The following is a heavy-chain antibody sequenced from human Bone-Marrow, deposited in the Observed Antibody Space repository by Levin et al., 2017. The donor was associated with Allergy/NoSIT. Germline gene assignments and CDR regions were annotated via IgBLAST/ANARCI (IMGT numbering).Heavy chain of an antibody. CDR3: ARGKQRGYSYGYDTPFDY. CDR2: INPNSGGT. V-gene: IGHV1-2*02. CDR1: GYTFTGYY. D-gene: IGHD5-18*01. J-gene: IGHJ4*02. Sequence: ASVKVSCKASGYTFTGYYMHWVRQAPGQGLEWMGWINPNSGGTNYAQKFQGRVTMTRDTSISTAYMELSRLRSDDTAVYYCARGKQRGYSYGYDTPFDYWGQGTLVTVSS.